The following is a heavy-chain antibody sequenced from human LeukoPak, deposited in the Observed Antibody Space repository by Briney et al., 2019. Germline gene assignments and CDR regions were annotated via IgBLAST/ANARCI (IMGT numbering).Heavy chain of an antibody. Sequence: GASVKVSCKASGYTFTSYGISWVRQAPGQGLEWMGWISAYNGNTNYAQKLQGRVTMTTDTSTSTAYMELTSLRSEDTAIYYCARAQGGLGFDTWGQGTLVTVSS. CDR1: GYTFTSYG. V-gene: IGHV1-18*01. D-gene: IGHD3-16*01. J-gene: IGHJ4*02. CDR3: ARAQGGLGFDT. CDR2: ISAYNGNT.